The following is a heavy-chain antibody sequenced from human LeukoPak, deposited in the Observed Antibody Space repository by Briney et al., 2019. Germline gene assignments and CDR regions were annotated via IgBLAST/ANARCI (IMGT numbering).Heavy chain of an antibody. V-gene: IGHV3-64*01. Sequence: GGSLRLSCAASGFTFSSYAMHWVRQAPGKGLEYVSAISSNGGSTYYANSVKGRFTISTDNSKNTLYLQMGSLRAENMAVYYCASGSRGIAAYWGQGTLVTVSS. J-gene: IGHJ4*02. CDR2: ISSNGGST. CDR3: ASGSRGIAAY. D-gene: IGHD6-13*01. CDR1: GFTFSSYA.